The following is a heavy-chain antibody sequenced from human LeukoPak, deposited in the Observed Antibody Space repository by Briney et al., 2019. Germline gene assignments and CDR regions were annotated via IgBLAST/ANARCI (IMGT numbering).Heavy chain of an antibody. Sequence: PGGSLRLSCAASGFTFSSYWMSWVRQAPGKGLEWVANIKQDGSEKYYVDSVKGRFTISRDNAKNSLHLQMNSLRAEDTAVYYCARVPYYDFWSGYGRGGFDPWGQGTLVTVSS. CDR3: ARVPYYDFWSGYGRGGFDP. V-gene: IGHV3-7*01. CDR1: GFTFSSYW. J-gene: IGHJ5*02. CDR2: IKQDGSEK. D-gene: IGHD3-3*01.